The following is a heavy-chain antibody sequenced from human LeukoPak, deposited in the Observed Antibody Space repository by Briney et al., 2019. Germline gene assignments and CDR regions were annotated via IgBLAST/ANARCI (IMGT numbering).Heavy chain of an antibody. CDR3: VRLGWAPRRLRYFSYYFDY. J-gene: IGHJ4*02. CDR1: GFTFTNAW. V-gene: IGHV3-15*01. D-gene: IGHD3-9*01. CDR2: IKSKADGETT. Sequence: GGSLRLSCAASGFTFTNAWMSWVRRAPGKRLEWVGRIKSKADGETTDYGAPVNGRFSISRDDSTNMLFLQMSSLKTEDTAVYYCVRLGWAPRRLRYFSYYFDYWGQGTLVTVSS.